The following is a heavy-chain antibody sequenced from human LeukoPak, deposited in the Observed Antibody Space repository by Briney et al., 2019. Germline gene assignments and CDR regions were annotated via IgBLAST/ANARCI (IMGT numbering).Heavy chain of an antibody. CDR1: GFTFNSYA. D-gene: IGHD1-26*01. V-gene: IGHV3-23*01. CDR2: IIDSGIST. Sequence: GGSLRLSCAASGFTFNSYAMAWVRQAPEKGLEWVSSIIDSGISTYYADSVKGRFTISRDNSKNTLYLQMNSLRAEDTAVYYCAKGSRGNYDYWGQGTLVTVSS. J-gene: IGHJ4*02. CDR3: AKGSRGNYDY.